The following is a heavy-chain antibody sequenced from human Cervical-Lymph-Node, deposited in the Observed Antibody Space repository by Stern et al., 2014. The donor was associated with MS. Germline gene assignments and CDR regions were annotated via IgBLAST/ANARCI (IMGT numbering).Heavy chain of an antibody. CDR3: AKEIRRADSSPDY. V-gene: IGHV3-9*01. D-gene: IGHD6-13*01. Sequence: EVQLLESGGDLVQPGRSLRLSCAASGFRFDLYAMHWVRQVPGKGLEWVAGISWNSVSIGYAGSVQGRFTISRDNVKNFLYLQMDSLRPEDTAVYYCAKEIRRADSSPDYWGQGALVTVSS. CDR2: ISWNSVSI. CDR1: GFRFDLYA. J-gene: IGHJ4*02.